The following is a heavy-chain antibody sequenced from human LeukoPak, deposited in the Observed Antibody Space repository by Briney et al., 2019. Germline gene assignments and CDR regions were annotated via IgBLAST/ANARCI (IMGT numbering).Heavy chain of an antibody. D-gene: IGHD3-10*01. Sequence: GASVKVSYKASGYTFTSYGISWVRQAPGQGLEWMGWMNPNSGNTGYAQKFQGRVTMTRNTSISTAYMELSSLRSEDTAVYYCARGAGGVIDFDYWGQGTLVTVSS. CDR2: MNPNSGNT. CDR3: ARGAGGVIDFDY. J-gene: IGHJ4*02. CDR1: GYTFTSYG. V-gene: IGHV1-8*02.